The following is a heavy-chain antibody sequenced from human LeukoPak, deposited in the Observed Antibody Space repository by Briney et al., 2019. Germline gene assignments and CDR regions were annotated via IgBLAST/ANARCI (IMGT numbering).Heavy chain of an antibody. V-gene: IGHV4-59*01. Sequence: PSETLSLTCTVSGGSISSYYWSWIRQPPGKGLEWIGYIYYSGSTNYNPSLKSRVTISVDTSKNQFSLKLSSVTAADTAVYYCASEDYYGSGSLQRWGQGTLVTVSS. D-gene: IGHD3-10*01. CDR1: GGSISSYY. J-gene: IGHJ4*02. CDR3: ASEDYYGSGSLQR. CDR2: IYYSGST.